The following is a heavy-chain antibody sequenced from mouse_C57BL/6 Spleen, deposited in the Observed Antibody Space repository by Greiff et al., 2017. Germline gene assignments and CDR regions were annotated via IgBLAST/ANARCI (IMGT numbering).Heavy chain of an antibody. CDR2: IHPSDSYT. V-gene: IGHV1-74*01. J-gene: IGHJ2*01. CDR1: GYTFPSYW. CDR3: AGDGYFYYFDY. D-gene: IGHD2-3*01. Sequence: QVQLQQPGAELVKPGASVKVSCKASGYTFPSYWMYWVKQRPGHGLEWIGRIHPSDSYTNYNQKFKGKATLTEDKSSSTAYMQLSSLTAEDSAVYYCAGDGYFYYFDYWGQGTTLTVSS.